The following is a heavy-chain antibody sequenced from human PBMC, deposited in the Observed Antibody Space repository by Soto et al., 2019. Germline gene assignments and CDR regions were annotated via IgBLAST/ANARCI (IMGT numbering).Heavy chain of an antibody. V-gene: IGHV3-30*18. CDR3: AKETYSSGWY. D-gene: IGHD6-19*01. J-gene: IGHJ4*02. CDR2: ISYDGSNK. CDR1: GFTFSSYG. Sequence: QVQLVESGGGVVQPGRSLRLSCAASGFTFSSYGMHWVRQAPGKGLEWVAVISYDGSNKYYADSVKGRFTISRDNSKNTLYLQMNSLRAEDTAVYYCAKETYSSGWYWGQGTLVTVS.